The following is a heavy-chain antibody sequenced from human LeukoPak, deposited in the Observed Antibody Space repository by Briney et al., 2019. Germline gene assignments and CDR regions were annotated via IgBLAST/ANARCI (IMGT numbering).Heavy chain of an antibody. CDR2: IFHSGIA. D-gene: IGHD3-16*01. CDR3: ARAGFGTAYNRFYYYMDV. V-gene: IGHV4-38-2*01. Sequence: SETLSLTCAVSNYPITSDYYWVWIRQPPGQGLEWIGQIFHSGIAHYNPSLKSRVTMSVDTSRSQFSVNLNSATAADTAVYYCARAGFGTAYNRFYYYMDVWGKGTTVTVSS. CDR1: NYPITSDYY. J-gene: IGHJ6*03.